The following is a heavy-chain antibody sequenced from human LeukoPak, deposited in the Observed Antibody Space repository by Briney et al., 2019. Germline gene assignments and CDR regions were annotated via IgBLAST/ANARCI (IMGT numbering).Heavy chain of an antibody. CDR1: GYTFTTYY. J-gene: IGHJ4*02. CDR2: INPSGGST. Sequence: ASVKVSCKASGYTFTTYYMHWVRHAPGQGLEWMGIINPSGGSTSYSQKFRGRVTMTRDMSTSTVYMELSSLTSEDTAVYYCARVPGGTTWPFDYWGQGTLVTVSS. V-gene: IGHV1-46*01. D-gene: IGHD1-14*01. CDR3: ARVPGGTTWPFDY.